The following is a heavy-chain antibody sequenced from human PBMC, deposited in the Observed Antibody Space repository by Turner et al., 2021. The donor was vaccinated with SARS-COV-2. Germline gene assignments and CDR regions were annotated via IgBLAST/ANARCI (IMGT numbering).Heavy chain of an antibody. CDR2: IYYSGST. CDR1: GGSIRSYY. D-gene: IGHD3-3*01. J-gene: IGHJ5*02. Sequence: QVQLQESGPGLVKPSETLSLTCTVSGGSIRSYYWSWIRQPPGKGLEWIGYIYYSGSTNYNPSRKSRVTISVDTSKNQFSLKLSSVTAADTAVYYCARNRYDFWSGYYYSWFDPWGQGTLVTVSS. V-gene: IGHV4-59*01. CDR3: ARNRYDFWSGYYYSWFDP.